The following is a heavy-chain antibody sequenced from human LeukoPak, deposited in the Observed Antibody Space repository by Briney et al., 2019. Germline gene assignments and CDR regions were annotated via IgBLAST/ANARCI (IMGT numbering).Heavy chain of an antibody. Sequence: SETLSLTCTVSGDFLSSGAYYWGWIRQPPGKGLEWIGYIYYSGSTNYNPSLKSRVTISVDTSKNQFSLKLSSVTAADTAVYYCARRVVVTPGDWFDPWGQGTLVTVSS. CDR3: ARRVVVTPGDWFDP. CDR2: IYYSGST. CDR1: GDFLSSGAYY. V-gene: IGHV4-61*08. J-gene: IGHJ5*02. D-gene: IGHD2-21*02.